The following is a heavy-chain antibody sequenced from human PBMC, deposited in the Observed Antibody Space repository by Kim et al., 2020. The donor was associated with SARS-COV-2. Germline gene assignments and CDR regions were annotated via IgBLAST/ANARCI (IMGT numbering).Heavy chain of an antibody. V-gene: IGHV3-23*01. D-gene: IGHD6-13*01. CDR3: ARGSSLESYYYYYGMDV. Sequence: GGSLRLSCAASGFTFSSYAMSWVCQAPGKGLEWVSAISGSGGSTYYADSVKGRFTISRDNSKNTLYLQMNSLRAEDTAVYYCARGSSLESYYYYYGMDVWGQGTTVTVSS. CDR2: ISGSGGST. CDR1: GFTFSSYA. J-gene: IGHJ6*02.